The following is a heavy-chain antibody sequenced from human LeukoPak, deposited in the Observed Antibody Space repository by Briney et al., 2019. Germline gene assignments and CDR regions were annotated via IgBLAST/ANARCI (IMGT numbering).Heavy chain of an antibody. D-gene: IGHD3-10*01. J-gene: IGHJ4*02. V-gene: IGHV3-48*03. Sequence: GGSLRLSCTASGFTFSSYEMNWVRQAPGTGLEWVSYISSRGSTINYADSVKGRFTISRDNAKNSLFLQMNSLRAEDTAVYYCARRGSTYYYLDWGQGTLVPVSS. CDR3: ARRGSTYYYLD. CDR2: ISSRGSTI. CDR1: GFTFSSYE.